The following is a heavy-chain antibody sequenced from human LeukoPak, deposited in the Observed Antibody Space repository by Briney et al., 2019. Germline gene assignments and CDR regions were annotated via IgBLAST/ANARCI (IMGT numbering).Heavy chain of an antibody. Sequence: PGGSLRLSCAASGFTFNTYGMNWVRQAPGKGLEWISYISSDSSNTYYADSVKGRFIISRDNAKNSLFLHMNSLRAEDTAVYYCEVMVCAHFDCWGQGALVTVSS. CDR2: ISSDSSNT. CDR3: EVMVCAHFDC. D-gene: IGHD2-8*01. CDR1: GFTFNTYG. J-gene: IGHJ4*02. V-gene: IGHV3-48*01.